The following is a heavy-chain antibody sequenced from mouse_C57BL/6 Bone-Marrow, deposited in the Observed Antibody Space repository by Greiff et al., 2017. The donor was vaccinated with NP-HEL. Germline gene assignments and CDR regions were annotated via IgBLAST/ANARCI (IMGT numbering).Heavy chain of an antibody. J-gene: IGHJ3*01. CDR1: GYAFSSYW. V-gene: IGHV1-80*01. Sequence: QVQLQQSGAELVKPGASVKISCKASGYAFSSYWMNWVQQRPGKGLEWIGQIYPGDGDTNYNGKFKGKATLTADKSSSTAYMQLSSLTSEDSAVYFCARAWFAYWGQGTLVTVSA. CDR2: IYPGDGDT. CDR3: ARAWFAY.